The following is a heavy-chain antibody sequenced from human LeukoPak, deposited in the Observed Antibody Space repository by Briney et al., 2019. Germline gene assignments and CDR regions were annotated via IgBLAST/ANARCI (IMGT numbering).Heavy chain of an antibody. V-gene: IGHV3-23*01. CDR2: ISGSGGST. Sequence: GGSLRLSCAASGFTFSSYAMSWVRQAPGKGLEWVSAISGSGGSTYYADSVKGRFTISRDNSKNTLYLQMNSLRAEGTAVYYCAKGGGSGSYYNGMDVWGQGTTVTVSS. D-gene: IGHD3-10*01. CDR1: GFTFSSYA. CDR3: AKGGGSGSYYNGMDV. J-gene: IGHJ6*02.